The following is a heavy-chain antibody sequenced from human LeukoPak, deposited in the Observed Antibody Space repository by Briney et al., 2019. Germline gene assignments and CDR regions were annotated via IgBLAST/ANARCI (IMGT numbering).Heavy chain of an antibody. J-gene: IGHJ4*02. D-gene: IGHD3-22*01. CDR1: GFTFSSYG. Sequence: GGSLRLSCAASGFTFSSYGMSWVRQAPGKGLEWVSAISGSGGSTYYADSVKGRFTISRDNSKNTLYLRMNSLRAEDTAVYYCAKDRDSSGYYYTTVYYFDYWGQGTLVTVSS. CDR2: ISGSGGST. CDR3: AKDRDSSGYYYTTVYYFDY. V-gene: IGHV3-23*01.